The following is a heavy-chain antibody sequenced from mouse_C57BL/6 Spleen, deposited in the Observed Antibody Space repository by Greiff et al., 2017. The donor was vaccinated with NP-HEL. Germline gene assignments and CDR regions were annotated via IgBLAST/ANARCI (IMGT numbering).Heavy chain of an antibody. CDR2: IYPGSGST. V-gene: IGHV1-55*01. Sequence: QVQLQQPGAELVKPGASVKMSCKASGYTFTSYWITWVKQRPGHGLEWIGDIYPGSGSTNYNEKFKSKATLTVDTSSSTAYMQLNSLTSEDSAVYYCAYASSYEGARDYWGQGTSVTVSS. CDR3: AYASSYEGARDY. CDR1: GYTFTSYW. D-gene: IGHD1-1*01. J-gene: IGHJ4*01.